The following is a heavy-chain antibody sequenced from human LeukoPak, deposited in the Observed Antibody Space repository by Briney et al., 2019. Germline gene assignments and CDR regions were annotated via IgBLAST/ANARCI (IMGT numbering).Heavy chain of an antibody. D-gene: IGHD7-27*01. CDR1: GFSFSRFA. J-gene: IGHJ4*02. CDR2: ISDSGGRI. Sequence: GGSLRLSCAASGFSFSRFAMSWVRQAPGKGLEWVSAISDSGGRINYADSVKGRFTISRDNANNMLYLLMNSLRVDDTAVYYCVRALLGTSDYWGQGTLVTVSS. V-gene: IGHV3-23*01. CDR3: VRALLGTSDY.